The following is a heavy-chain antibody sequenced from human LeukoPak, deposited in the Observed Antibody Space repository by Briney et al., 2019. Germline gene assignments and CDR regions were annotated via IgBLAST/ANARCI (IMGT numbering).Heavy chain of an antibody. CDR1: GFTFSSYW. Sequence: GGSLRLSCAASGFTFSSYWMSWVRQAPGKGLEWVANIKQDGSEKYYVDSVKGRFTISRDNAKNSLYLQMNSLRAEDTAVYYCAHNRGSYYDGSGYLDYWGQGTLVTVSS. D-gene: IGHD3-22*01. V-gene: IGHV3-7*01. CDR2: IKQDGSEK. J-gene: IGHJ4*02. CDR3: AHNRGSYYDGSGYLDY.